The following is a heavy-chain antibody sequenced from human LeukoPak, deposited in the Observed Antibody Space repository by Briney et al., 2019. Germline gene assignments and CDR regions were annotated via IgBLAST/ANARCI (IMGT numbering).Heavy chain of an antibody. D-gene: IGHD3-10*01. CDR2: IYPGDSDT. J-gene: IGHJ3*02. Sequence: GESLKISCKGSGYSFTSYCIGWVRQMPGKGLEWMGIIYPGDSDTRYSPSFQGQVTISADKSISTAYLQWSSLKASDTAMYYCASPSMVRGVPWAFDIWGQGTMVTVSS. V-gene: IGHV5-51*01. CDR3: ASPSMVRGVPWAFDI. CDR1: GYSFTSYC.